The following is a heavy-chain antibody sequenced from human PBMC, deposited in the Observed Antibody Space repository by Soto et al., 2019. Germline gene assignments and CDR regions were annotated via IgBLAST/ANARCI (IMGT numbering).Heavy chain of an antibody. CDR3: ARGWGVVPAATADY. D-gene: IGHD2-2*01. V-gene: IGHV1-8*01. CDR2: MNPNSGNT. CDR1: GYTFTSYD. Sequence: ASVKVSCKAAGYTFTSYDINWVRQATGQGLEWMGWMNPNSGNTGHAQKFQGRVTMTRNTSISTAYMELSSLRSEDTAVYYCARGWGVVPAATADYWGQGTLVTVSS. J-gene: IGHJ4*02.